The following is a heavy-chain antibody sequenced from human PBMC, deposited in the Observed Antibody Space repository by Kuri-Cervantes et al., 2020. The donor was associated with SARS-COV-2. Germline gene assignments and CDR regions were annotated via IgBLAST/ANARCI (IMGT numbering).Heavy chain of an antibody. CDR1: GYTFTGYY. J-gene: IGHJ4*02. CDR2: INPNSGGT. D-gene: IGHD6-19*01. Sequence: ASVKVSCKASGYTFTGYYMHWVRQAPGQGLEWMGWINPNSGGTNYAQKFQGRVTMTRDTSISTAYMVLSRLRSDDTAVYYCARVPRGGYSSGWYNYYFDYWGQGTLVTVSS. CDR3: ARVPRGGYSSGWYNYYFDY. V-gene: IGHV1-2*02.